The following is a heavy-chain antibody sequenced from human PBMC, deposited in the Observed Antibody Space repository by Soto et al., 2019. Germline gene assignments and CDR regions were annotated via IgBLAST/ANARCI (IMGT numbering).Heavy chain of an antibody. CDR3: AAGIVVVPAGWAYYYGMDV. J-gene: IGHJ6*02. CDR2: IFPSDSDT. Sequence: GESLKISCKASGYSFSLYWIAWVRQMPGKGLEWMGIIFPSDSDTRYSPSFQGQVTISADKSISTAYLQWSSLKASDTAMYYCAAGIVVVPAGWAYYYGMDVWGQGTTVTVSS. D-gene: IGHD2-2*01. CDR1: GYSFSLYW. V-gene: IGHV5-51*01.